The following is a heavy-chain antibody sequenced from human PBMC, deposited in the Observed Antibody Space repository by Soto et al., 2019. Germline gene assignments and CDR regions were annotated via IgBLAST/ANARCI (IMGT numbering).Heavy chain of an antibody. CDR2: ISHSGST. Sequence: QVQLQESGPGLVKPSGTLSLTCAVSSGSISSSNWWSWVRQPPGKGLEWIGEISHSGSTNYNPSLKSPVTISVDKSKNQFSLTLNSVTAADTAVYYCARRPGYYRYFDLWGRGTLVTVSS. CDR3: ARRPGYYRYFDL. D-gene: IGHD6-25*01. J-gene: IGHJ2*01. CDR1: SGSISSSNW. V-gene: IGHV4-4*02.